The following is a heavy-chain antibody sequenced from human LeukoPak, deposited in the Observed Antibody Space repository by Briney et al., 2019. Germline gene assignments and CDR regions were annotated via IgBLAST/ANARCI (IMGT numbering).Heavy chain of an antibody. CDR3: ATLSDYDILTGYHL. CDR2: FDPEDGET. J-gene: IGHJ4*02. CDR1: GYTLTELS. V-gene: IGHV1-24*01. Sequence: GASVKVACKVSGYTLTELSMHWVRQAPGKGLGWMGGFDPEDGETIYAQKFQGRVTMTEDTSTDTAYMELSSLRSEDTAVYYCATLSDYDILTGYHLWGQGTLVTVSS. D-gene: IGHD3-9*01.